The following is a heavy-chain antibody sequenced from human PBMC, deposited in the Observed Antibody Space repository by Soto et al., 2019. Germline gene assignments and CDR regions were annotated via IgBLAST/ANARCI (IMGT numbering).Heavy chain of an antibody. V-gene: IGHV3-66*01. J-gene: IGHJ4*02. D-gene: IGHD4-4*01. Sequence: GGSLRLSCAASGFTVSSNYMSWVRQAPGKRLEWVSVIFSGGSTYYADSVKGRFTISRDNSKNTLYLQMNSLRAEDTAVYYCARGYTLTTVEPFDYWGQGTLVTVSS. CDR1: GFTVSSNY. CDR3: ARGYTLTTVEPFDY. CDR2: IFSGGST.